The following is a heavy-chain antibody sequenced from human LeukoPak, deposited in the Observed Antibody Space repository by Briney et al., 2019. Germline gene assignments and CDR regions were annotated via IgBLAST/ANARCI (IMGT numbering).Heavy chain of an antibody. Sequence: GGSLRLSCVASGFSFNIHGMSWVRQAPGKGLEWVSSVGGGNDIHYADSVKGRFTGSRDDAKSTVYLQMNSLRVEDTAIYFCAKDATPGNGIWDHSDSWGQGTLVTVSS. CDR1: GFSFNIHG. J-gene: IGHJ4*02. D-gene: IGHD1-1*01. V-gene: IGHV3-23*01. CDR3: AKDATPGNGIWDHSDS. CDR2: VGGGNDI.